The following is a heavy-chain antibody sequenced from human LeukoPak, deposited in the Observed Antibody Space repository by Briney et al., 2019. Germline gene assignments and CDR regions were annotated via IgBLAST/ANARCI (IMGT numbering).Heavy chain of an antibody. V-gene: IGHV1-69*13. J-gene: IGHJ4*02. Sequence: AASVKVSCKASGGTFSSYAISWVRQAPGQGLEWMGGIIPIFGTANYAQKFQGRVTITADESTSTAYMELSSLRSEDTAVYYCARVVGATTGIHMHDYWGQGTLVTVSS. CDR3: ARVVGATTGIHMHDY. CDR2: IIPIFGTA. D-gene: IGHD1-26*01. CDR1: GGTFSSYA.